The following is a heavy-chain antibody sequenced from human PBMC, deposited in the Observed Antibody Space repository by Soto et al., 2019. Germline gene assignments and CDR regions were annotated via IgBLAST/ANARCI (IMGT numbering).Heavy chain of an antibody. CDR3: AKDPTTSYYYDSSGYYRPPSWFDP. CDR2: ISGSGGST. CDR1: GFTFSSYA. Sequence: GGSLRLSCAASGFTFSSYATSWVRQAPGKGLEWVSAISGSGGSTYYADSVKGRFTISRDNSKNTLYLQMNSLRAEDTAVYYCAKDPTTSYYYDSSGYYRPPSWFDPWGQGTLVTVSS. J-gene: IGHJ5*02. V-gene: IGHV3-23*01. D-gene: IGHD3-22*01.